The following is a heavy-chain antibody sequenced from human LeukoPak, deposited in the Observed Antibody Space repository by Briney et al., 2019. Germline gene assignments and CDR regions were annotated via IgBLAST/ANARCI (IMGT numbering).Heavy chain of an antibody. CDR3: ARALVVAGTVFYFDY. Sequence: PSQTLSLTCTVSGFSISSGSYYWSCIPQPAGKGLECIGRIYTSGSTNYNPALKSRVTISVDTYKHQFSLKMSSVTAADTAVYYCARALVVAGTVFYFDYWGQGILVTVSS. D-gene: IGHD6-19*01. J-gene: IGHJ4*02. V-gene: IGHV4-61*02. CDR1: GFSISSGSYY. CDR2: IYTSGST.